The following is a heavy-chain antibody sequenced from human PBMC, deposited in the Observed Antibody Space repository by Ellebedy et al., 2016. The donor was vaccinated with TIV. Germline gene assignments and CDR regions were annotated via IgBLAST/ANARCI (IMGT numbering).Heavy chain of an antibody. V-gene: IGHV3-9*01. D-gene: IGHD1-26*01. CDR1: GFTFDDYA. CDR3: ARDFSELPFDY. CDR2: ISWNSGSI. J-gene: IGHJ4*02. Sequence: SLKISCAASGFTFDDYAMHWVRQAPGKGLEWVSGISWNSGSIGYADSVKGRFTISRDNAKNSLYLQMNSPRAEDTAVYYCARDFSELPFDYWGQGTLVTVSS.